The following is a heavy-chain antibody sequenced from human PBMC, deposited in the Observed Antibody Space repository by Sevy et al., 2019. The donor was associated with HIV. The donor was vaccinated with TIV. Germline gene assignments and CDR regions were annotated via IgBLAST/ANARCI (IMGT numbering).Heavy chain of an antibody. D-gene: IGHD2-15*01. CDR2: ISSSSSTI. V-gene: IGHV3-48*02. Sequence: GGSLRLSCAASGFTFSSYSMNWVRQAPGKGLEWVSYISSSSSTIYYADSVKGRFTISRDNAKNSLYLQMISLRDEDTAVYYCARGKGYCSGGSCYDYYYYGMDVWGQGTTVTVSS. CDR1: GFTFSSYS. J-gene: IGHJ6*02. CDR3: ARGKGYCSGGSCYDYYYYGMDV.